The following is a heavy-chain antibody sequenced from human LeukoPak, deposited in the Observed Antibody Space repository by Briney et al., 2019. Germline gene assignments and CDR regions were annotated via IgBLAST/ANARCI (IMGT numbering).Heavy chain of an antibody. CDR2: ISSSGSTI. Sequence: GGSLRLSCAASGFTFRSYEMNWVRQAPGKGLEWVSYISSSGSTIFYADSVKGRSTISRDNAKNSLYLQMNSLRAEDTAVYYCARDLEYTTSSGDYWGQGTLVIVSS. V-gene: IGHV3-48*03. CDR1: GFTFRSYE. J-gene: IGHJ4*02. D-gene: IGHD6-6*01. CDR3: ARDLEYTTSSGDY.